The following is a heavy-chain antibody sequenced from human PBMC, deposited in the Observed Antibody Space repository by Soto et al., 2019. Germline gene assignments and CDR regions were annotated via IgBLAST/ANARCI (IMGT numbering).Heavy chain of an antibody. Sequence: SVKVSCKASGGTFSRYSITWVRQAPGHGLEWIGRIIPIFGIASYAQKFQGRATITADESTSTAYMGLSSLRSDDTAVYYCAREDRDRETGLVPAAIDGMDVWG. J-gene: IGHJ6*02. CDR1: GGTFSRYS. CDR2: IIPIFGIA. D-gene: IGHD2-2*01. V-gene: IGHV1-69*13. CDR3: AREDRDRETGLVPAAIDGMDV.